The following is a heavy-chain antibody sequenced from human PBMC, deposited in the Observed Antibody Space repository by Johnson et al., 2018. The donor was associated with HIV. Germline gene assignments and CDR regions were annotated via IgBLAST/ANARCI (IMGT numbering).Heavy chain of an antibody. Sequence: QVQLVESGGGLVKPVGSLRLSCAVSGFKFSDFYMTWIRQVPGKGLECVAYISSSGAGIYYADSVRGRFTISRDNAKNSLFLQMNSLSAEDTAIYYCARYPPGRAFDVWGLGTTVTVSS. J-gene: IGHJ3*01. CDR1: GFKFSDFY. CDR3: ARYPPGRAFDV. CDR2: ISSSGAGI. V-gene: IGHV3-11*04.